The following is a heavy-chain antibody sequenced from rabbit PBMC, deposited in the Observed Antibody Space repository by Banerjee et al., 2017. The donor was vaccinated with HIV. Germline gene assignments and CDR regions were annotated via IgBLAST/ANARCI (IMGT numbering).Heavy chain of an antibody. J-gene: IGHJ4*01. D-gene: IGHD8-1*01. V-gene: IGHV1S45*01. CDR3: ARDAAGSGDHTFDL. CDR1: GFSFSSSYY. CDR2: IYTGSGST. Sequence: QEQLVESGGGLVQPEGSLTLTCTASGFSFSSSYYMCWVRQAPGKGLEWIGCIYTGSGSTYYASWAKGRFTISKTSSTTVDLKMTSLTGADTATYFCARDAAGSGDHTFDLWGPGTLVTVS.